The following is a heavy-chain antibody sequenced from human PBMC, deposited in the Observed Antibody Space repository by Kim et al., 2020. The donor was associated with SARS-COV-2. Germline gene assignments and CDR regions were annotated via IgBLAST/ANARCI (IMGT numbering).Heavy chain of an antibody. D-gene: IGHD2-2*01. CDR2: ISSRSDVT. CDR3: VREGPIVPVSCNAFDM. J-gene: IGHJ3*02. Sequence: GGSLRLSCAASGFPFSKYDMNWVRQAPGKGLEWIAYISSRSDVTYYADSVRGRFSISRDNAKNALFLKMNALRHEDTAIYYCVREGPIVPVSCNAFDMWGQGTMVTVS. V-gene: IGHV3-48*02. CDR1: GFPFSKYD.